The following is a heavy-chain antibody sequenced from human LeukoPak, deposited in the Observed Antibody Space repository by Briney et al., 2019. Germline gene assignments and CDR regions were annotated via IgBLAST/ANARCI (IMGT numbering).Heavy chain of an antibody. CDR1: GGSISGSSYY. J-gene: IGHJ4*02. V-gene: IGHV4-30-4*08. CDR2: VAYTGST. D-gene: IGHD3-22*01. CDR3: ARDQYDSGGSFLGNDY. Sequence: PSETLSLTCTVSGGSISGSSYYWGWIRQSPGKGLEWIGYVAYTGSTNYNPSLRSRVTMSLDMSKNQFSLKLSSVTAADTAIYYCARDQYDSGGSFLGNDYWGQGTLVTVSS.